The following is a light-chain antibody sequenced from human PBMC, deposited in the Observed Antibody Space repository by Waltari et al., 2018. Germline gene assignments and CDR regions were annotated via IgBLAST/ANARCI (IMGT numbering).Light chain of an antibody. CDR3: NCRDTSGNHYV. CDR1: TLRSNF. CDR2: GQN. Sequence: SSEVTQDPSVSVALGQTVRITCQGDTLRSNFASWYQQMPGQAPILVIYGQNARPAGIPDRFSGSASGDTASLTITGVQAEDEADYYCNCRDTSGNHYVFGPGTKVTVL. J-gene: IGLJ1*01. V-gene: IGLV3-19*01.